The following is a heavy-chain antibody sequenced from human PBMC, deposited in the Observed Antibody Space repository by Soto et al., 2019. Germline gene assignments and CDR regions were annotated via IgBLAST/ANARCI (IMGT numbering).Heavy chain of an antibody. V-gene: IGHV3-30-3*01. CDR3: AREVGPSGYGESYYYGMDV. CDR2: ISYDGSNK. CDR1: GFTFSSYA. D-gene: IGHD5-12*01. Sequence: PGGSLRLSCAASGFTFSSYAMHWVRQAPGKGLEWVAVISYDGSNKYYADSVKGRFTISRDNSKNTLYLQMNSLRAEDTAVYYCAREVGPSGYGESYYYGMDVWGQGTTVTVSS. J-gene: IGHJ6*02.